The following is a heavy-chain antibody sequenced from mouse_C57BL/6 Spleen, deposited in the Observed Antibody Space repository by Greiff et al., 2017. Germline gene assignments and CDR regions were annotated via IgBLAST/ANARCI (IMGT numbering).Heavy chain of an antibody. D-gene: IGHD1-1*01. CDR1: GFNIQDYY. CDR2: IDPEDGDT. CDR3: TTEFTTVPYWYFDV. J-gene: IGHJ1*03. V-gene: IGHV14-1*01. Sequence: EVQLQQSGAELVRPGASVKLSCTASGFNIQDYYMHWVKQRPEQGLEWIGRIDPEDGDTEYAPKFQGKATMTADTSSNTAYLQLSSLTSEDTAVYYCTTEFTTVPYWYFDVWGTGTTVTVSS.